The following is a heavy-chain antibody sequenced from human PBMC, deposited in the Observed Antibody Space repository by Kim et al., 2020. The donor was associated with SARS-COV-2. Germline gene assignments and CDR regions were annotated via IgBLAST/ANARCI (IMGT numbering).Heavy chain of an antibody. D-gene: IGHD1-26*01. V-gene: IGHV3-7*01. CDR2: IKQDGSEK. CDR3: ARATRGATFGY. Sequence: GGSLRLSCAASGFTFSSYWMTWVRQAPGKGLEWVANIKQDGSEKYYVDSVKGRFTISRDNAKNSLYLQMNSLRAEDTAVYYCARATRGATFGYWGQGTLVTVSS. CDR1: GFTFSSYW. J-gene: IGHJ4*02.